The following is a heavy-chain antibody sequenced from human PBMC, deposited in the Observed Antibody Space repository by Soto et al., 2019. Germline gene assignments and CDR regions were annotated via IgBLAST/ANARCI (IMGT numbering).Heavy chain of an antibody. Sequence: LXLSCAVYVGSFSGYYWSWIRQPPVKGLEWIGEINHSGSTNYNPSLKSRVTISVDTSKNQFSLKLSSVTAADTAVYYCARGAVGYYNFWSGFNRDGMDVWGQGTTVTVSS. CDR3: ARGAVGYYNFWSGFNRDGMDV. D-gene: IGHD3-3*01. J-gene: IGHJ6*02. CDR2: INHSGST. CDR1: VGSFSGYY. V-gene: IGHV4-34*01.